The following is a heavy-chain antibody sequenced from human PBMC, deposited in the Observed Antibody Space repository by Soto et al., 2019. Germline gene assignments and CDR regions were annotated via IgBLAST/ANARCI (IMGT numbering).Heavy chain of an antibody. CDR3: AGGSGWLPAY. CDR1: GDSISSSF. V-gene: IGHV4-59*01. J-gene: IGHJ4*02. CDR2: ISYTGST. Sequence: QVQLQESGPGLVKPSETLSLTCAVSGDSISSSFWSWVRQPPGKGLEWIGLISYTGSTPYNPSLKSRVILSVATSKNQVSLKVTSVTAADPAVYYCAGGSGWLPAYWGQGTLGTVSS. D-gene: IGHD6-19*01.